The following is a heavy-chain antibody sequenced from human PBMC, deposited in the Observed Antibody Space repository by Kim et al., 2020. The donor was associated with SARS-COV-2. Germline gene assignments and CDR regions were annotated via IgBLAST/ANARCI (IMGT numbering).Heavy chain of an antibody. CDR3: AREGGYRSSWYPFDY. CDR2: IKQDGSEK. Sequence: GGSLRLSCAASGFTFSSYWMSWVRQAPGKGLEWVANIKQDGSEKYYADYVKGRFTISRDNAKNSLYLQMNSLRAEDTAVYYCAREGGYRSSWYPFDYWGQGTLVTVSS. D-gene: IGHD6-13*01. J-gene: IGHJ4*02. CDR1: GFTFSSYW. V-gene: IGHV3-7*01.